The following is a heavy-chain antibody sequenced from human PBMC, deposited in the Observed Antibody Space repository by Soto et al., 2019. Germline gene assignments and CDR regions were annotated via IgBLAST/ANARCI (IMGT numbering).Heavy chain of an antibody. Sequence: SETLSLTCAVYGGSFSGYYWSWIRQPPGKGLEWIGEINHSGSTNYNPSLKSRVTISVDTSKNQFSLKLSSVTAADTAVYYCARRGRYSSTESLRPDPKRYTRFDPSAQRPLVSVYS. CDR2: INHSGST. D-gene: IGHD6-13*01. CDR3: ARRGRYSSTESLRPDPKRYTRFDP. J-gene: IGHJ5*02. V-gene: IGHV4-34*01. CDR1: GGSFSGYY.